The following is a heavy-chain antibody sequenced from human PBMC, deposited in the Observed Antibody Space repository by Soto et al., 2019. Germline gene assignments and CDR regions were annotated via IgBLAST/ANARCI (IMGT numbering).Heavy chain of an antibody. J-gene: IGHJ5*02. CDR3: ARETGVRYPFDP. CDR2: ISYSGST. D-gene: IGHD3-9*01. V-gene: IGHV4-59*01. CDR1: GGSISSYY. Sequence: TLSLTCTVSGGSISSYYWSWIRQPPGKRLEWIGYISYSGSTNYNPSLKSRVTISVDTSKNQFSLKLSSVTAADTAMYYCARETGVRYPFDPWGQGTLVTVSS.